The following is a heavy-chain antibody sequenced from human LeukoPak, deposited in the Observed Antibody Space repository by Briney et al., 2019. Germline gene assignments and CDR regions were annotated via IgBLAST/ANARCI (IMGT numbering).Heavy chain of an antibody. CDR1: GGSISSGSYY. V-gene: IGHV4-61*09. CDR2: INHSGST. Sequence: SQTLSLTCTVSGGSISSGSYYWSWIRQPAGKGLEWIGEINHSGSTNYNPSLKSRVTISVDTSKNQFSLKLSSVTAADTAVYYCASLPKGYYYYMDVWGKGTTVTVSS. CDR3: ASLPKGYYYYMDV. J-gene: IGHJ6*03.